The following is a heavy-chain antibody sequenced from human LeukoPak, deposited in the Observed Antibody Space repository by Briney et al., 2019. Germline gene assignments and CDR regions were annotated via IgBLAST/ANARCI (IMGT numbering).Heavy chain of an antibody. Sequence: SETLSLTCAVSGYSISSGYYWGWIRQPPGKGLEYIGSIYRSGSTYYNPSLKSRVTISVDTSKNQFSLKLSSVTAADTAVYHCARQALLQGSATYFDYWGQGTLVTVSS. J-gene: IGHJ4*02. D-gene: IGHD2-15*01. CDR1: GYSISSGYY. CDR3: ARQALLQGSATYFDY. CDR2: IYRSGST. V-gene: IGHV4-38-2*01.